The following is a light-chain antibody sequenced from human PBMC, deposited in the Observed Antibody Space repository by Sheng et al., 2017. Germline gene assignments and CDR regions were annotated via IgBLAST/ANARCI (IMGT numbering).Light chain of an antibody. Sequence: VMTQSPATLSVSPGERATLSCRASQYISSNLAWYQQKPGQAPRLLIYDASSRATGIPVRFSGSGSGTEFTLTISSLQSEDFAVYYCQQYNDWPPKDTFGGGTKVEIK. CDR2: DAS. CDR1: QYISSN. V-gene: IGKV3-15*01. CDR3: QQYNDWPPKDT. J-gene: IGKJ4*01.